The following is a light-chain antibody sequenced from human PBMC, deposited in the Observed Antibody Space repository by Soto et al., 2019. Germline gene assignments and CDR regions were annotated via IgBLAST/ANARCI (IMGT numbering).Light chain of an antibody. J-gene: IGKJ1*01. V-gene: IGKV1-5*01. CDR2: DAS. CDR3: QYTDTYWP. CDR1: HNIHRW. Sequence: QMTQSPSTLSASIGDRVTITCRASHNIHRWLAWYHQKPGMAPTPLISDASTLERGVPPRFSGSGSGTEFTLTISDVQTDDFGTYYCQYTDTYWPFGQGTKVDIK.